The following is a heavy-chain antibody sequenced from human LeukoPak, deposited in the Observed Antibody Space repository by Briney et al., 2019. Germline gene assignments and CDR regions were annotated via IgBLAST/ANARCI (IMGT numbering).Heavy chain of an antibody. CDR3: ARRYDFWSGYYGWFDP. D-gene: IGHD3-3*01. V-gene: IGHV3-11*04. J-gene: IGHJ5*02. CDR1: GFTFNNYY. Sequence: GGSLRLSCAASGFTFNNYYMSWIRRAPGMGLEWISYISISGYSTYYADSVKGRFTISRDNAKNSLYLQMNNLRPEDTAFYYCARRYDFWSGYYGWFDPWGQGTLVTVSS. CDR2: ISISGYST.